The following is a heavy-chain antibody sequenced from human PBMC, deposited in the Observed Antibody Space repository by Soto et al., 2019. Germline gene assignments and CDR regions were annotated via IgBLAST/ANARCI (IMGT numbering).Heavy chain of an antibody. CDR3: ARDTVLTGMFDF. CDR2: ISAYNGNT. CDR1: GYTFTSYG. V-gene: IGHV1-18*01. Sequence: ASVKVSCKASGYTFTSYGISWVRQAPGQGLGWMGWISAYNGNTNYAQKLQGRVTMTTDTSTSTAYMELRSLRSDDTAIYYCARDTVLTGMFDFWGQGTLVTVSS. J-gene: IGHJ4*02. D-gene: IGHD4-17*01.